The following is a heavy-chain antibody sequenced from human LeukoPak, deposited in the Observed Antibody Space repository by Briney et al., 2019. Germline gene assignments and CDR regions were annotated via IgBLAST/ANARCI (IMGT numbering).Heavy chain of an antibody. CDR3: ASAYCGGDCTPYWYFDI. CDR1: GGSISSVAYY. J-gene: IGHJ2*01. D-gene: IGHD2-21*02. CDR2: IYYIGNT. Sequence: SETLSLTCTVSGGSISSVAYYWGRIRQPPWKGREGIVYIYYIGNTFYNPSLKRRVTISVPTSKNQFSLKLSSVTAADTAVYYCASAYCGGDCTPYWYFDIWGRGTLVTVSS. V-gene: IGHV4-30-4*01.